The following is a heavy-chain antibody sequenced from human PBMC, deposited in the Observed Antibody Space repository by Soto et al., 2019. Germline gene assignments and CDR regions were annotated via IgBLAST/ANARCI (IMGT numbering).Heavy chain of an antibody. J-gene: IGHJ3*02. CDR3: AKERSGSYDAFDI. CDR1: GYTFTGYY. CDR2: INPNSGGT. D-gene: IGHD1-26*01. V-gene: IGHV1-2*04. Sequence: ASVKVSCKASGYTFTGYYMHWVRQAPGQGLEWMGWINPNSGGTNYAQKFQGWVTMTRDTSISTAYMELSRLRSDDTAVYYCAKERSGSYDAFDIWGQGTMVTVSS.